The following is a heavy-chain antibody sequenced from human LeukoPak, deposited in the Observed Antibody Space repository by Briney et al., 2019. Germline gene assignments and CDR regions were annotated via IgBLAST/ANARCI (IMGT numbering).Heavy chain of an antibody. D-gene: IGHD3-3*01. CDR2: INHSGST. CDR1: GGSFSGYY. CDR3: AGAFGVVRANWFDP. V-gene: IGHV4-34*01. J-gene: IGHJ5*02. Sequence: SETLSLTCAVYGGSFSGYYWSWIRQPPGKGLEWIGEINHSGSTNYNPSLKSRVTISVDTSKNQFSLKLSSVTAADTAVYYCAGAFGVVRANWFDPWGQGTLVTVSS.